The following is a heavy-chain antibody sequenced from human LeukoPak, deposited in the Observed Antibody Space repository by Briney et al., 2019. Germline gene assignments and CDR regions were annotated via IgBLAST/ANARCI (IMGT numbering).Heavy chain of an antibody. CDR3: ARFAALSCSSTSCYGFTWFDP. CDR1: GYSFTSYW. D-gene: IGHD2-2*01. V-gene: IGHV5-51*01. J-gene: IGHJ5*02. CDR2: IYPGYSDT. Sequence: GESLKISCKGSGYSFTSYWIGWVRQMPGKGLEWMGIIYPGYSDTRYSPSFQGQVTISADKSISTAYLQWSSLKASDTAMYYCARFAALSCSSTSCYGFTWFDPWGQGTLVTVSS.